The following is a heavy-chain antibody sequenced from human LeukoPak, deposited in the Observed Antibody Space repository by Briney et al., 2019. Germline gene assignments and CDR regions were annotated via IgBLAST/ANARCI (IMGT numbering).Heavy chain of an antibody. Sequence: GGSLRLSCAASGFTFSSYAMSWVRQAPGKGLEWVSAISGSGGSTYYADSVKGRFTISRDNSKNTLYLQMNSLRADDTAVYYCARVGYDFWSGFLRWFDPWGQGTLVTVSS. D-gene: IGHD3-3*01. J-gene: IGHJ5*02. CDR1: GFTFSSYA. CDR2: ISGSGGST. V-gene: IGHV3-23*01. CDR3: ARVGYDFWSGFLRWFDP.